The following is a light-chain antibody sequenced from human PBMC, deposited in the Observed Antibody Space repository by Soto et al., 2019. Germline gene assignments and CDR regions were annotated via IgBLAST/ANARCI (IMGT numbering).Light chain of an antibody. V-gene: IGKV1-5*02. CDR2: DAS. CDR1: QTISIV. J-gene: IGKJ5*01. Sequence: IHMTQSPSTLSASVGDRVPLFCRARQTISIVLAWYQQKPGKAPKRLIYDASSLESGVPSRFSDSGSGTDFTLTISRLEPEDFAVYYCQQCGSSSTFGQGTRLEI. CDR3: QQCGSSST.